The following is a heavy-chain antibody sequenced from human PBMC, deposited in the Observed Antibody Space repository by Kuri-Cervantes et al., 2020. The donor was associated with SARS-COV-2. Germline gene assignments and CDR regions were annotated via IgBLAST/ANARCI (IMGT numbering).Heavy chain of an antibody. CDR1: GFTFSSYW. D-gene: IGHD2-21*01. V-gene: IGHV3-7*01. J-gene: IGHJ4*02. CDR2: IKQDGSEK. CDR3: AREGHSGLWY. Sequence: GESLKISCAASGFTFSSYWMSWVRQAPGKGLEWVANIKQDGSEKYYVDSVKGRFTISRDNAKNSLYLQMNSLGAEDTAVYYCAREGHSGLWYWGQGTLVTVSS.